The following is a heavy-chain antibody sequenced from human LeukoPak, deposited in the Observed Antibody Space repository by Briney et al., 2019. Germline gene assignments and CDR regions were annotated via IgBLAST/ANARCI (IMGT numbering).Heavy chain of an antibody. CDR1: GFTFSSYA. D-gene: IGHD3-16*01. CDR2: ISGSGGST. CDR3: AKDLAPGDI. V-gene: IGHV3-23*01. J-gene: IGHJ3*02. Sequence: GASLRLSRAASGFTFSSYAMSWVRQAPGKGLEWVSAISGSGGSTYYADSVKGRYTISRDNSKNTLYLQMNSLRVEDTAVYYCAKDLAPGDIWGQGTMVTVSS.